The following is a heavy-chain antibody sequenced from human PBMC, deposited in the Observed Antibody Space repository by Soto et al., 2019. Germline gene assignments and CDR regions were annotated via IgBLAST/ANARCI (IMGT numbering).Heavy chain of an antibody. CDR3: ARDLITMVRGVTDYYYGMDV. CDR2: ISAYNGNT. Sequence: ASVKVSCKASGYTFTSYGISWVRQAPGQGLEWVGWISAYNGNTNYAQKLQGRVTMTTDTSTSTAYMELRSLRSDDTAVYYCARDLITMVRGVTDYYYGMDVWGQGTTVTVPS. V-gene: IGHV1-18*01. CDR1: GYTFTSYG. J-gene: IGHJ6*02. D-gene: IGHD3-10*01.